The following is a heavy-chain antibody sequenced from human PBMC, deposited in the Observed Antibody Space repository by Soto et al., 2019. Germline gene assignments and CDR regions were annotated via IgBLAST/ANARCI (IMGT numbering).Heavy chain of an antibody. D-gene: IGHD1-1*01. CDR1: GFTFSDHY. V-gene: IGHV3-72*01. CDR3: ASVQLGDLPLKAYDF. J-gene: IGHJ3*01. CDR2: IRNKANNYHT. Sequence: EVQLVESGGGLVQPGGSLRLSCAASGFTFSDHYLDWVRQAAGKGLEWVGRIRNKANNYHTEYAASVKARLTISRDDSMASLYLQMNRLKIEDTAVYYCASVQLGDLPLKAYDFWCQGTMVTVSS.